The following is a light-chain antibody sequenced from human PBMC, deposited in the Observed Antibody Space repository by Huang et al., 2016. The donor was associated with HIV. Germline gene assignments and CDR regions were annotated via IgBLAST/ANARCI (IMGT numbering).Light chain of an antibody. V-gene: IGKV3D-20*01. J-gene: IGKJ4*01. CDR1: QSVTNNY. Sequence: EIVLTQSPATLSLSPGERATLSCGASQSVTNNYLAWYQQKPGLAPRLLLYDSSTRAPGIPDRFSGSGSGTDFTLTINRLEPEDFALYYCHQYGSSPLTFGGGTKVEIK. CDR3: HQYGSSPLT. CDR2: DSS.